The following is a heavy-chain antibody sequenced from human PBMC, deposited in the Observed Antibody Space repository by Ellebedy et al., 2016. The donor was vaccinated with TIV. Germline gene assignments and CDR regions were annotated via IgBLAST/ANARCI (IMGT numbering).Heavy chain of an antibody. CDR1: GFTFRNYG. Sequence: GESLKISXAASGFTFRNYGMHWVRQAPGKGLEWVAVISDDGNTKFHADSVKGRFTISKDNSKNTLYLQMNSLTTEDTAVYYCAKKAVAGSATEGFDSWGQGTLVTVSS. CDR3: AKKAVAGSATEGFDS. J-gene: IGHJ4*02. CDR2: ISDDGNTK. D-gene: IGHD2-15*01. V-gene: IGHV3-30*18.